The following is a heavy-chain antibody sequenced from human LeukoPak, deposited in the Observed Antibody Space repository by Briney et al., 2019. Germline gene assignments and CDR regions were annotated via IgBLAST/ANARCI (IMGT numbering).Heavy chain of an antibody. V-gene: IGHV1-18*01. CDR1: GYTLTSYG. J-gene: IGHJ4*02. CDR3: AREARIAVAGTVGEGLDY. CDR2: VCAYNGNT. D-gene: IGHD6-19*01. Sequence: GAAVKVSCTPSGYTLTSYGIRWVRQAPGQGLEWMGWVCAYNGNTNYAQKFQGRVTMTTDTSTSTAYMELRSLRSDDTAVYYCAREARIAVAGTVGEGLDYWGQGTLVTVSS.